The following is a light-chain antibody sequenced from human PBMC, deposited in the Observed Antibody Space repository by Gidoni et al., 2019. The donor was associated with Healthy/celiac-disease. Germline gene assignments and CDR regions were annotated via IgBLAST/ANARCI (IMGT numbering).Light chain of an antibody. V-gene: IGKV1-12*01. CDR3: QQANSFPRT. CDR2: AAS. J-gene: IGKJ1*01. CDR1: QRISSW. Sequence: DIQMTQSPSSVSASVGDRVTINCRASQRISSWLAWYQQKPGKAPKLLIYAASSLQSGVPSRFSGSGSGTHFILTISSLQPEDFASYYCQQANSFPRTFXQXTKVEIK.